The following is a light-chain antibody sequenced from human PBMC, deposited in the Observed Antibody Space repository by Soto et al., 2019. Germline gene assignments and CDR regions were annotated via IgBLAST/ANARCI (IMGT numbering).Light chain of an antibody. CDR1: QSVSSN. Sequence: EIVMTLSPATLSVSPGERATPSCRASQSVSSNLAWYQQKPGQAPRLLIYGASTRATGIPARFSGSGSGTEFTLTISSLQSEDFAVYYCQQYNNWPSITFGQGTRLEIK. CDR3: QQYNNWPSIT. J-gene: IGKJ5*01. CDR2: GAS. V-gene: IGKV3-15*01.